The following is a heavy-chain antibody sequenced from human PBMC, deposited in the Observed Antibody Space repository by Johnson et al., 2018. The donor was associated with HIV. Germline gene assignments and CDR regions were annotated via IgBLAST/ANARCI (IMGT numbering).Heavy chain of an antibody. CDR1: GFTFSSYA. V-gene: IGHV3-30*04. CDR3: ARDASWDDAFDI. Sequence: VQLVESGGGVVQPGRSLRLSCAASGFTFSSYAMHWVRQAPGKGLEWVALISYDGSITYYADSVKGRFTISRDNSKNTLYLQMNSPRAEDTAVYYCARDASWDDAFDIWGQGTMVTVSS. J-gene: IGHJ3*02. D-gene: IGHD2-2*01. CDR2: ISYDGSIT.